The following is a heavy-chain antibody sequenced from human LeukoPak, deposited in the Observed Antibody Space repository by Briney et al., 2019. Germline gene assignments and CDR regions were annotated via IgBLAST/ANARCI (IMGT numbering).Heavy chain of an antibody. CDR3: ASTSCGGDCYFPRGYFDY. D-gene: IGHD2-21*02. CDR1: GGTFSSYA. J-gene: IGHJ4*02. Sequence: SVKVSCKASGGTFSSYAISWVRQAPGQGLEWMGGIIPIFGTANYAQKFQGRVTITADESTSTAYMELSSLRSEDTAVYYCASTSCGGDCYFPRGYFDYGGQGPLVTFSS. CDR2: IIPIFGTA. V-gene: IGHV1-69*13.